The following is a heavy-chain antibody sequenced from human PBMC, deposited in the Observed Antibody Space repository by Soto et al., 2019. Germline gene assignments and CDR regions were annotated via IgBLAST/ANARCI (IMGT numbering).Heavy chain of an antibody. CDR1: GFTFSDYY. CDR3: ARDLPLSWIGIGGYYYYGMDV. D-gene: IGHD2-21*01. CDR2: ISSSGSTI. Sequence: GGSLRLSCAASGFTFSDYYMSWIRQAPGKGLEWVSYISSSGSTIYYADSVKGRFTISRDNAKNSLYLQMNSLRAEDTAVYYCARDLPLSWIGIGGYYYYGMDVWGQGTTVTVSS. J-gene: IGHJ6*02. V-gene: IGHV3-11*01.